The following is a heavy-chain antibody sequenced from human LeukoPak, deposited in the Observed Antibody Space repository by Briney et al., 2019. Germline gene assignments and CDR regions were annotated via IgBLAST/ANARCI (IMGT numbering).Heavy chain of an antibody. V-gene: IGHV4-4*07. D-gene: IGHD4-11*01. CDR2: IYTSGST. J-gene: IGHJ3*02. CDR3: ARYGRTTVTNTDAFDI. CDR1: GGSISSYY. Sequence: SETLSLTCTVSGGSISSYYWSWIRQPAGKGLEWIGRIYTSGSTNYNPSLKSRVTMSVDTSKNQFSLKLSSVTAADTAVYYCARYGRTTVTNTDAFDIWGQGTMVTVSS.